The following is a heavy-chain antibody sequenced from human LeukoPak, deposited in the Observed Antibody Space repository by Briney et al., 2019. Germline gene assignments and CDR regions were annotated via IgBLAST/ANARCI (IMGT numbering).Heavy chain of an antibody. J-gene: IGHJ4*02. Sequence: GGSLRLSCVASGFTFSTYTVTWVRQVPGKGLEWVSSISSGSTYIYYADSVRGRFTVSRDNANMSLSLQMNSLRAEDTAVYYCARDADADKGGDFWGQGVLVTVSS. CDR1: GFTFSTYT. D-gene: IGHD3-16*01. CDR3: ARDADADKGGDF. CDR2: ISSGSTYI. V-gene: IGHV3-21*01.